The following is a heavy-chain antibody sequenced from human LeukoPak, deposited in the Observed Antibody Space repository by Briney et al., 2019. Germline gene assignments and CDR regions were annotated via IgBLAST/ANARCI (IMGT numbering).Heavy chain of an antibody. J-gene: IGHJ6*02. CDR1: GFTFSSYE. D-gene: IGHD6-13*01. Sequence: GGSLRLSCAASGFTFSSYEMNWVRQAPGKGLEWVSCISSSGSTIYYADSVKGRFTISRDNAKNSLYLQMNSLRAEDTAVYYCARAHPRLYSSSWYPYYYGMDVWGQGTTVTVSS. CDR3: ARAHPRLYSSSWYPYYYGMDV. V-gene: IGHV3-48*03. CDR2: ISSSGSTI.